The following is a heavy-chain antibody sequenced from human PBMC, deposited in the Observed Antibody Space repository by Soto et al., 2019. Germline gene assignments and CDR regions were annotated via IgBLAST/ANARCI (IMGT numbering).Heavy chain of an antibody. CDR1: GGSITTYQ. CDR3: ARDYGDYPFFFYS. V-gene: IGHV4-59*01. Sequence: SETLSLTCTVSGGSITTYQWSWIRQPPGKGLEWIGGYSGFTDYNPSLESRATISVDHSKNQFSLTLRSVTAADSAVYYCARDYGDYPFFFYSWGQGALVTVSS. CDR2: YSGFT. J-gene: IGHJ4*02. D-gene: IGHD4-17*01.